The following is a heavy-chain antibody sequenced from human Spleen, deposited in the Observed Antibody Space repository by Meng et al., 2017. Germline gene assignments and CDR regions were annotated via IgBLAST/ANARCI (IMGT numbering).Heavy chain of an antibody. V-gene: IGHV4-31*03. CDR3: ARDQGVVAARHYYGMDV. CDR1: GGSISSGGYY. CDR2: IYYSGST. D-gene: IGHD2-15*01. Sequence: SETLSLTCTVSGGSISSGGYYWSRIRQHPGKGLEWIGYIYYSGSTYYNPSLKSRVTISVDTSKNQFSLKLSSVTAADTAVYYCARDQGVVAARHYYGMDVWGQGTTVTVSS. J-gene: IGHJ6*02.